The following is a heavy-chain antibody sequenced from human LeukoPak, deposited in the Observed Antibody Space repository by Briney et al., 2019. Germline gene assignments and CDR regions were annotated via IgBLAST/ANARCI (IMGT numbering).Heavy chain of an antibody. Sequence: PGGSLRLSCAASGFTFSSYGMLWVRQAPGKGLEWVAVIWYDGSNKYYADSVKGRFTISRDNSKNTLYLQMNSLRAEDTAVYYCARALLFYDSSGSFDYWGQGTLVTVSS. V-gene: IGHV3-33*01. CDR1: GFTFSSYG. J-gene: IGHJ4*02. CDR3: ARALLFYDSSGSFDY. CDR2: IWYDGSNK. D-gene: IGHD3-22*01.